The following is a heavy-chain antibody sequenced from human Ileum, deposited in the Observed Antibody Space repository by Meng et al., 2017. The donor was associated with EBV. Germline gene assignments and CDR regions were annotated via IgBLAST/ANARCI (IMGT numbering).Heavy chain of an antibody. Sequence: QVQLQEAGPGLVKPSETLFLTCAGSGGSISRSDWWIWVRQHPGKGLEWIGETSHSGSTNYSPSLKSRVTISLDKSKNQLSLKLNSVTAADTAVYYCASSDYYRSDYWGQGTLVTVSS. V-gene: IGHV4-4*02. J-gene: IGHJ4*02. CDR3: ASSDYYRSDY. D-gene: IGHD3-22*01. CDR1: GGSISRSDW. CDR2: TSHSGST.